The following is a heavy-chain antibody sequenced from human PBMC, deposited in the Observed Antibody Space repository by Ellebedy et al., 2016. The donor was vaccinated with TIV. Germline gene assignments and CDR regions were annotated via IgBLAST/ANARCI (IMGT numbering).Heavy chain of an antibody. CDR1: GGTIVSSGNY. Sequence: SETLSLTCTVSGGTIVSSGNYWAWIRQYPGKGLEWIGSSYYSDAAYYNPSLKSRVAISVDTSKNQFSLSLRSVTAADTAVYFCAKGRLQSIYSWFDPWGQGTLVTVSS. J-gene: IGHJ5*02. V-gene: IGHV4-39*07. CDR3: AKGRLQSIYSWFDP. CDR2: SYYSDAA. D-gene: IGHD4-11*01.